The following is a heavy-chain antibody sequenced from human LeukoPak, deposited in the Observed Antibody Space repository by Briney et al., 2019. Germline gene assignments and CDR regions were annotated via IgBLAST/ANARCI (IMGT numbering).Heavy chain of an antibody. V-gene: IGHV3-30-3*01. CDR1: GFTFSSYA. Sequence: GRSLRLSCAASGFTFSSYAMHWVRQAPGKGLEWVAVISYDGSNKYYADSVKGRFTISRDNSKNTLYLQMNSLRAEDTAVYYCAREGIAAAYDDYWGQGTLVTVSS. D-gene: IGHD6-13*01. CDR3: AREGIAAAYDDY. J-gene: IGHJ4*02. CDR2: ISYDGSNK.